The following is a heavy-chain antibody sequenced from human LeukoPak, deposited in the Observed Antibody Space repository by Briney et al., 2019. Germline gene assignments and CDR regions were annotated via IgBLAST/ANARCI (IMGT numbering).Heavy chain of an antibody. D-gene: IGHD6-19*01. CDR2: INTNTGNP. CDR1: GYTFTSYY. CDR3: ARSLAVAEANWFDP. J-gene: IGHJ5*02. Sequence: ASVKVSCKASGYTFTSYYMHWVRQAPGQGLEWMGWINTNTGNPTYAQGFTGRFVFSLDTSVSTAYLQISSLKAEDTAVYYCARSLAVAEANWFDPWGQGTLVTVSS. V-gene: IGHV7-4-1*02.